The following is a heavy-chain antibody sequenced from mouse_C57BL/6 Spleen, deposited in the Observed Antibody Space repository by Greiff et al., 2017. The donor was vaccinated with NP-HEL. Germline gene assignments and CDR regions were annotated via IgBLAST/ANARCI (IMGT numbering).Heavy chain of an antibody. CDR3: ARDYADYYAMDY. Sequence: EVMLVESGGGLVKPGGSLKLSCAASGFTFSDYGMHWVRQAPEKGLEWVAYISSGSSTIYYADTVKGRFTISRDNAKNTLFLQMTSLRSEDTAMYYCARDYADYYAMDYWGQGTSVTVSS. D-gene: IGHD2-4*01. V-gene: IGHV5-17*01. CDR1: GFTFSDYG. CDR2: ISSGSSTI. J-gene: IGHJ4*01.